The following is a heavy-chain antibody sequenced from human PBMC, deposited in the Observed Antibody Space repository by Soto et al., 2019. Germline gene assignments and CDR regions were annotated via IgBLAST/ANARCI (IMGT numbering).Heavy chain of an antibody. J-gene: IGHJ4*02. D-gene: IGHD3-16*02. V-gene: IGHV4-39*01. CDR1: GGSISSSSYY. CDR3: ASQSSPYDYIWGSYRYTGVVDY. Sequence: PSETLSLTCTVSGGSISSSSYYWGWIRQPPGKGLEWIGSIYYSGSTYYNPSLKSRVTISVDTSKNQFSLKLSSVTAADTAVYYCASQSSPYDYIWGSYRYTGVVDYWGQGTLVTVSS. CDR2: IYYSGST.